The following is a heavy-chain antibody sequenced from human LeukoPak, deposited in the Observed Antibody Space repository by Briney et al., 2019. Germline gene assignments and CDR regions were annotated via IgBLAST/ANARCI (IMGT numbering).Heavy chain of an antibody. J-gene: IGHJ5*02. D-gene: IGHD3-3*01. Sequence: PSETLPLTCTVSGGPISSSGYSWGWIRQPPGKGLEWIASIHYSGSTYYNPSLKSRVTISVDTSKNQFSLMMSSVTAADTAVYYCARGVTIFGVVSKNCFDPWGQGTLVTVS. V-gene: IGHV4-39*01. CDR2: IHYSGST. CDR1: GGPISSSGYS. CDR3: ARGVTIFGVVSKNCFDP.